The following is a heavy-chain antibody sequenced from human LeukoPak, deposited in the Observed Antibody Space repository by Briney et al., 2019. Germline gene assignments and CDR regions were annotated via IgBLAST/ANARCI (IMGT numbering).Heavy chain of an antibody. CDR3: ARDVVPTVTTPNDAFDI. J-gene: IGHJ3*02. D-gene: IGHD4-17*01. Sequence: ASVKVSCKASGYTFTSYGISWVRQAPGQGLEWMGWISAYNGNTNYAQKLQGRVTMTTDTSTSTAYMELRSLRSDDTAVYYCARDVVPTVTTPNDAFDIWGQGTMVTVSS. V-gene: IGHV1-18*01. CDR2: ISAYNGNT. CDR1: GYTFTSYG.